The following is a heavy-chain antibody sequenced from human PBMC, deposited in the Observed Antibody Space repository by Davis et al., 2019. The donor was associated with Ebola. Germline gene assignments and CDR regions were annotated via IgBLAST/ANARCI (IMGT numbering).Heavy chain of an antibody. D-gene: IGHD3-10*02. CDR3: ARDDVPGLLDS. J-gene: IGHJ4*02. CDR2: IHHTGGT. V-gene: IGHV4-30-2*01. CDR1: GASIIHDDHA. Sequence: SETLSLTCTVSGASIIHDDHAWSWIRQPPGKGLEWIGYIHHTGGTYYNPSLKSRVTMSVDTSKNHFSLSLSSVTAADTAVYYCARDDVPGLLDSWGQGSLVSVSS.